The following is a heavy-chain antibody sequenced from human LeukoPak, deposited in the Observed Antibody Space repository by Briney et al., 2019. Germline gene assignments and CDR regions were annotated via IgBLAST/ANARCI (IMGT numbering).Heavy chain of an antibody. CDR3: ARADYRKWELLYFFDY. D-gene: IGHD1-26*01. V-gene: IGHV7-4-1*02. Sequence: ASVKVSCKASGYTFTSYAMNWVRQAPGQGLEWMGWINTNTGNPTYAQGFTGRFVFSLGTSVSTAYLQISSLKAEDTAVYYCARADYRKWELLYFFDYWGQGTLVTVSS. CDR2: INTNTGNP. J-gene: IGHJ4*02. CDR1: GYTFTSYA.